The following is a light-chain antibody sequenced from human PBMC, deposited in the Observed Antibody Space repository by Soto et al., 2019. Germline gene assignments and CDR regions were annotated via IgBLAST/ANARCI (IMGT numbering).Light chain of an antibody. V-gene: IGLV1-40*01. CDR1: SSNIGAGYD. Sequence: QPVLTQPPSVSGAPGQRVTISCTGSSSNIGAGYDVHWYQQLPGTVPKVLIYGNSNRPSGVPDRFSGSKSGTSASLAITGLQAEDEADYYCQSYDSSLSGVVFGGGTKLTVL. CDR3: QSYDSSLSGVV. J-gene: IGLJ2*01. CDR2: GNS.